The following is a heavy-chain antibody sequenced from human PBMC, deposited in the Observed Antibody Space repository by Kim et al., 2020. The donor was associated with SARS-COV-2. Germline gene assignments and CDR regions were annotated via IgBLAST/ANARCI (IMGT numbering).Heavy chain of an antibody. CDR1: GFTFSSYG. V-gene: IGHV3-30*18. Sequence: GGSLRLSCAASGFTFSSYGMHWVRQAPGKGLEWVAVISYDGSNKYYADSVKGRFTISRDNSKNTLYLQMNSLRAEDTAVYYCAKGPYYDYVWGSYRLDY. CDR2: ISYDGSNK. CDR3: AKGPYYDYVWGSYRLDY. D-gene: IGHD3-16*02. J-gene: IGHJ4*01.